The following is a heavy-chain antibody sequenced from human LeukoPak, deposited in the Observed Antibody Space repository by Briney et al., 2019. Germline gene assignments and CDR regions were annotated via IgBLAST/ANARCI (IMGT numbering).Heavy chain of an antibody. Sequence: GSLRPSYAASGNYCMHWVRQAPGKGLVWVSHVNSDGSWTSHADSVKGRFTISKDNAKNTVYLQMNNLRTEDTAVYYCVSFYETNWGRGTLVTVSS. CDR2: VNSDGSWT. D-gene: IGHD2-2*01. V-gene: IGHV3-74*01. CDR1: GNYC. J-gene: IGHJ4*02. CDR3: VSFYETN.